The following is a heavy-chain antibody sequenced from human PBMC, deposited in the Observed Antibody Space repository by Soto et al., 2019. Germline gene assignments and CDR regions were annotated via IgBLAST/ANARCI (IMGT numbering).Heavy chain of an antibody. CDR3: ARRRQYYDILTGDRPPYYYYGMDV. V-gene: IGHV4-34*01. CDR2: INHSGST. Sequence: SETLSLTCAVYGGPFSGYYWSWIRQPPGKGLEWIGEINHSGSTNYNPSLKSRVTISVDTSKNQFSLKLSSVTAADTAVYYCARRRQYYDILTGDRPPYYYYGMDVWGQGTTVTVSS. J-gene: IGHJ6*02. D-gene: IGHD3-9*01. CDR1: GGPFSGYY.